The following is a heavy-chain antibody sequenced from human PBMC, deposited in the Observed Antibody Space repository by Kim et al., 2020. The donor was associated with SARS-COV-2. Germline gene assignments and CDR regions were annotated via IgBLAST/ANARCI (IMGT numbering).Heavy chain of an antibody. CDR3: AREGGGSYFQH. CDR2: INVGNGNR. D-gene: IGHD1-26*01. Sequence: ASVKVSCKASGYTFTIYAMHWVRQAPGQRLEWMGWINVGNGNREYSQKFQGRVTITRDTSATTAYMELSSLRSEDTALYYCAREGGGSYFQHWGQGTLVTVSS. CDR1: GYTFTIYA. J-gene: IGHJ1*01. V-gene: IGHV1-3*01.